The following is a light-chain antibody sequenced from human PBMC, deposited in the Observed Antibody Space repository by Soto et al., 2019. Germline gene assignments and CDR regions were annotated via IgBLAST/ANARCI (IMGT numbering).Light chain of an antibody. CDR2: GAS. Sequence: EMVMTQSPATLSVSPGERATLSCRASQSISSNLAWYQQKRGQAPRLLIYGASSRLTGIQDRFSGSGSGTDFTLTIRRLEPEDFAMYYCKQYGSSPKTFGQGTKVDIK. V-gene: IGKV3-20*01. J-gene: IGKJ1*01. CDR3: KQYGSSPKT. CDR1: QSISSN.